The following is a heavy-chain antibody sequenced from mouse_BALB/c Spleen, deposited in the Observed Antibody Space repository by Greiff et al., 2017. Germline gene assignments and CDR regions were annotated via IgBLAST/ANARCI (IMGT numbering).Heavy chain of an antibody. CDR3: ARYDGYYYWYFDV. CDR1: GYSITSDYA. CDR2: ISYSGST. Sequence: DVQLQESGPGLVKPSQSLSLTCTVTGYSITSDYAWNWIRQFPGNKLEWMGYISYSGSTSYNPSLKSRISITRDTSKNQFFLQLNSVTTEDTATYYCARYDGYYYWYFDVWGAGTTVTVSS. V-gene: IGHV3-2*02. D-gene: IGHD2-3*01. J-gene: IGHJ1*01.